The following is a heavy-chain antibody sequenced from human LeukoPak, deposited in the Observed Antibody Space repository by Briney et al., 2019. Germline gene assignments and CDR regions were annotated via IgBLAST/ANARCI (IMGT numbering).Heavy chain of an antibody. CDR1: GYSISSGYF. Sequence: SETLSLTCIVSGYSISSGYFWGWIRQPPGKGLEWIGNIHHSGSTYYNPSLKSRVTISVDTSKNQFSLKLSSVTAADTAVYYCARTQEYCSGGSCYLNWFDPWGQGTLVTVSS. J-gene: IGHJ5*02. V-gene: IGHV4-38-2*02. D-gene: IGHD2-15*01. CDR2: IHHSGST. CDR3: ARTQEYCSGGSCYLNWFDP.